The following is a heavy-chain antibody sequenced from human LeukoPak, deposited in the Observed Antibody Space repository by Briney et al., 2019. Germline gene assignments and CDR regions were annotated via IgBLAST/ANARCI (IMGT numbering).Heavy chain of an antibody. D-gene: IGHD2-15*01. CDR2: ISRSSSTI. J-gene: IGHJ4*02. CDR1: GFTFSSYS. CDR3: ARDCSGGSRYSPDY. V-gene: IGHV3-48*02. Sequence: GSLRLSCAASGFTFSSYSMKWVRQAPGKGLEWVSFISRSSSTIYYADSVKGRFTISRDNAKNSLYLQMNSLRDEDTAVYYCARDCSGGSRYSPDYWGQGTLVTVSS.